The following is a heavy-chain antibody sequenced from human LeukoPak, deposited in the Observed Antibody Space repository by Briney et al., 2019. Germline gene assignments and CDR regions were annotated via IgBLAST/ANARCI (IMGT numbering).Heavy chain of an antibody. CDR3: AKVNPPPYCSSTSCYRGGMDV. CDR1: GFTFSSYA. Sequence: GGSLRLSCAASGFTFSSYAMSWVRQPPGKGLEWVSAISGSGGSTYYADSVKGRFTISRDNSKNTLYLQMNSLRAEDTAVYYCAKVNPPPYCSSTSCYRGGMDVWGQGTTVTVSS. D-gene: IGHD2-2*01. CDR2: ISGSGGST. J-gene: IGHJ6*02. V-gene: IGHV3-23*01.